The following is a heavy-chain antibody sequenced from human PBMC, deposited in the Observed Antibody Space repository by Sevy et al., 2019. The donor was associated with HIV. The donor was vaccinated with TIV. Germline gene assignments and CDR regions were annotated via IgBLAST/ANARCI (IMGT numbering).Heavy chain of an antibody. CDR3: ARDWGVGNYRAMDV. D-gene: IGHD3-16*01. CDR1: GFTISSIY. Sequence: GGSLRLSCAASGFTISSIYINWVRLAPGKGLEWVSVIYSGGGTYYADSVKGRFTISRDDSENTVYLQMTSLRVEDTAVYYCARDWGVGNYRAMDVWGQGTTVTVSS. J-gene: IGHJ6*02. V-gene: IGHV3-53*01. CDR2: IYSGGGT.